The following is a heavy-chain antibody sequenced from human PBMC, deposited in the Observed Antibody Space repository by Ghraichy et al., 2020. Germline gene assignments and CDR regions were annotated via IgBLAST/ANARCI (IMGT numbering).Heavy chain of an antibody. CDR3: ARVPGTLSQRNAMDV. J-gene: IGHJ6*02. V-gene: IGHV2-70*11. CDR1: GFSLDTRGMC. D-gene: IGHD6-25*01. CDR2: IDWEDDI. Sequence: SGPTLVKPTETLTLTCTFSGFSLDTRGMCVTWIRRPPGKALEWLARIDWEDDIYYSKSLETRLTISKDTSKNQVVLILTNVDPADTGTYYCARVPGTLSQRNAMDVWGQGTSVTVSS.